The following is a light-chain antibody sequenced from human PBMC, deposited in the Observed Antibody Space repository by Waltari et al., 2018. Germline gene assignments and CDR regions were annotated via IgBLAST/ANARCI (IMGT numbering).Light chain of an antibody. CDR3: QTGGHGTWV. V-gene: IGLV4-69*01. CDR1: SGHSTNI. Sequence: QLVLTQSPSASASLGASVKLTCTLNSGHSTNIIAWHQQQPEKGPRHLMKVNSDGSHSKGDEIPDRFSGSSSSSGAERYLTISSVQSEDEADYYCQTGGHGTWVFGGGTKLTVL. J-gene: IGLJ3*02. CDR2: VNSDGSH.